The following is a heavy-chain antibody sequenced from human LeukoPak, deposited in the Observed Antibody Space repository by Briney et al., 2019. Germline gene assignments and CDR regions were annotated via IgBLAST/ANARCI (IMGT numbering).Heavy chain of an antibody. J-gene: IGHJ4*02. D-gene: IGHD3-16*01. CDR3: ARVGYDYVWGAPPVYNYLDC. CDR1: GFTFDDYA. CDR2: ISWNSGST. Sequence: RPGGSLRLSCAASGFTFDDYAMHWVRQAPGKGLEWVSGISWNSGSTGYADSVKGRFTISRDNAKNSLYLQMNSLRAEDTALYYCARVGYDYVWGAPPVYNYLDCWGQGTLVTVSS. V-gene: IGHV3-20*04.